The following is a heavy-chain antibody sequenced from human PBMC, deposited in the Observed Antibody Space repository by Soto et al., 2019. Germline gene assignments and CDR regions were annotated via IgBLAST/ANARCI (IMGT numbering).Heavy chain of an antibody. CDR2: IIPILGIA. Sequence: QVQLVQSGAEVKKPGSSVKVSCKASGGTFSSYTISWVRQAPGQGLEWMGKIIPILGIANYAQKFQGRVTXXAXKSTSTAYMELSSLRSEDTAVYYCARVGGYCGGDCYLYYFDYWGQGTLVTVSS. CDR1: GGTFSSYT. D-gene: IGHD2-21*02. J-gene: IGHJ4*02. CDR3: ARVGGYCGGDCYLYYFDY. V-gene: IGHV1-69*02.